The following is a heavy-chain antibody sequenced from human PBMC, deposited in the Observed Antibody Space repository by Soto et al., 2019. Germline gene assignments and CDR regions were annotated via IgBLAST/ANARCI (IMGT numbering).Heavy chain of an antibody. D-gene: IGHD3-22*01. J-gene: IGHJ6*02. CDR3: ATDTFYYDDTTGYYNMDV. CDR1: GDTFTANY. Sequence: ASVKVSCKASGDTFTANYIHWVRQAPGQGFEWMGWINPKSGSTSYAQKFQGRVTMTEDTSTDTAYMELSSLRSEDTAVYYCATDTFYYDDTTGYYNMDVWGQGTTVTVSS. V-gene: IGHV1-2*02. CDR2: INPKSGST.